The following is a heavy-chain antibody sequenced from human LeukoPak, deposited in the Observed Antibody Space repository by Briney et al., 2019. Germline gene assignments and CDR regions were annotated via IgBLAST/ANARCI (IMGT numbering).Heavy chain of an antibody. V-gene: IGHV3-23*01. CDR1: GFTFSNYA. D-gene: IGHD2-15*01. CDR2: IXRSGTDT. J-gene: IGHJ3*02. CDR3: ALYCSGGSCYSIGGAFDI. Sequence: PGGSLRLSCAASGFTFSNYAMSCVRQAPGKGLEWVSAIXRSGTDTYYADSVKGRFTISRDNSRNTLYLQMNSLRAEDTAVYFCALYCSGGSCYSIGGAFDIWGQGTLVTVSS.